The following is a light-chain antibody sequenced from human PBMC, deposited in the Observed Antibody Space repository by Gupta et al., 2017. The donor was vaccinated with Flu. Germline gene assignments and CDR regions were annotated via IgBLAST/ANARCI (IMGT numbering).Light chain of an antibody. Sequence: QMPQSPSSVSAAVGDRGTITCRASQGIRSWLAWYQQKPGKAPKLLIYAASSWQRGVPSTFSGSGYGKDVALTISSRQQEDFASYYCQQTNSFPPWTFGQGTKVEIK. J-gene: IGKJ1*01. CDR3: QQTNSFPPWT. CDR1: QGIRSW. CDR2: AAS. V-gene: IGKV1-12*01.